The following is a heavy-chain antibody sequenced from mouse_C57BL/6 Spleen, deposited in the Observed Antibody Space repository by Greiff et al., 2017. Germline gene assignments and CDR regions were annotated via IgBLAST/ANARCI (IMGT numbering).Heavy chain of an antibody. V-gene: IGHV1-67*01. CDR1: GYTFTDYA. CDR3: ARRAPLLPPSRGY. Sequence: VQVVESGPELVRPGVSVKISCKGSGYTFTDYAMHWVKQSHAKSLEWIGVISTYSGGASYNQKFKDKATMTVDKSSSTAYMELARLTSEDSAVYYCARRAPLLPPSRGYWGQGTSVTVSS. CDR2: ISTYSGGA. D-gene: IGHD6-1*01. J-gene: IGHJ4*01.